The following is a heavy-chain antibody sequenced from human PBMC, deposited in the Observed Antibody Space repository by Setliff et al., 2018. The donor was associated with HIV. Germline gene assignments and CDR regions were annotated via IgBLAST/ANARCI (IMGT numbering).Heavy chain of an antibody. V-gene: IGHV4-4*02. J-gene: IGHJ4*02. CDR1: GGSISSSNW. CDR2: IYRSGST. CDR3: ARFRQWLGLDY. Sequence: SETLSLTCAVSGGSISSSNWWSWVRQPPGKGLEWIGEIYRSGSTNYNPSLKSRVTISVDKSKDQFSLKLSSVTAADTAVYYCARFRQWLGLDYWGQGTLVTVSS. D-gene: IGHD6-19*01.